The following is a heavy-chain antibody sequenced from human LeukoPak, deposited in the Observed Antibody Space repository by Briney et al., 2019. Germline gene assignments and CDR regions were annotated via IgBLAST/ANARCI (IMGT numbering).Heavy chain of an antibody. Sequence: GGSLRLSCAASGFTFNNYAMHWVRHAPGKGLEWVSLISGDGGSTYYADSVKGRFTISRDNSKNSLYLQMNSLRTEDTAVYYCAKDIVATMEGGSEYYGMDVWGQGTTVTVSS. D-gene: IGHD5-12*01. J-gene: IGHJ6*02. V-gene: IGHV3-43*02. CDR3: AKDIVATMEGGSEYYGMDV. CDR2: ISGDGGST. CDR1: GFTFNNYA.